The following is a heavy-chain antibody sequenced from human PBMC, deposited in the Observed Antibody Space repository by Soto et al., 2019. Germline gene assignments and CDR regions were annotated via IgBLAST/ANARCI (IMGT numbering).Heavy chain of an antibody. CDR2: INPDNGNT. V-gene: IGHV1-3*01. CDR1: GYTFTRCT. D-gene: IGHD2-15*01. CDR3: ARGIATGQLDP. Sequence: ASVKVSCKDSGYTFTRCTMNWVRQAPGQRLEWMGWINPDNGNTKSSQKFQDRVIITRDTSASTAYMDLSSLRSEDTAVYYCARGIATGQLDPWGQGTLVTVSS. J-gene: IGHJ5*02.